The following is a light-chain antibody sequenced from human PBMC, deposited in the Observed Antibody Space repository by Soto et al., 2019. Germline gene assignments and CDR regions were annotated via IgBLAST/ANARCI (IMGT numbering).Light chain of an antibody. CDR1: SSDVGGYNY. CDR3: SSYTSSSPVV. Sequence: QSALTQPASVSGSPGQSITISCTGTSSDVGGYNYVSWYQQHPGKAPKLMIYDVSNRPSGVSNRFSGSKSGNTASLTISGLQAEDEAYYYCSSYTSSSPVVFGGGTQLTVL. CDR2: DVS. J-gene: IGLJ2*01. V-gene: IGLV2-14*01.